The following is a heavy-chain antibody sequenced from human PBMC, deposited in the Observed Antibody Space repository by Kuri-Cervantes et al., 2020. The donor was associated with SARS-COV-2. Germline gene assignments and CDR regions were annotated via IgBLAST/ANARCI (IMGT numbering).Heavy chain of an antibody. CDR3: AREEAGLTFDY. CDR1: GFTFTSHA. D-gene: IGHD3-9*01. J-gene: IGHJ4*02. V-gene: IGHV3-21*01. CDR2: ISSSSSYI. Sequence: GGSLRLPCAVSGFTFTSHAMNWVRQAPGKGLEWVSSISSSSSYIYYADSVKGRFTISRDNAKNSLYLQMNSLRAEDTAVYYCAREEAGLTFDYWGQGTLVTVSS.